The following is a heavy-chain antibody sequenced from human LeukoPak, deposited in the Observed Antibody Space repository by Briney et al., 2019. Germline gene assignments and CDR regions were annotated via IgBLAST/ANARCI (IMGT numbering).Heavy chain of an antibody. CDR3: AREHCTGGSCYDSLDA. D-gene: IGHD2-8*02. V-gene: IGHV3-30*02. CDR1: GFTFSNYG. J-gene: IGHJ3*01. CDR2: IRYDGGIK. Sequence: PGGSLRLSCAASGFTFSNYGMHWVRQPPGKGLEWVAFIRYDGGIKHYADSVKGRFTVSRDNSKNTLYLQLNSLRPEDTAIYHCAREHCTGGSCYDSLDAWGHGTMVTVSS.